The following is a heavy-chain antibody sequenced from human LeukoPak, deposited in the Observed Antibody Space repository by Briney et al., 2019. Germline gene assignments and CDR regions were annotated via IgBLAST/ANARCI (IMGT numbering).Heavy chain of an antibody. CDR1: GGSFSGYY. D-gene: IGHD3/OR15-3a*01. J-gene: IGHJ3*02. CDR2: INHSGST. V-gene: IGHV4-34*01. Sequence: PSETLSLTCAVYGGSFSGYYWSWIRQPPGKGLEWIGEINHSGSTNYNPSLKSRVTISVDTSKNLSSLKLSSVTAADTAVYYCARAGLWPGDAFDIWGQGTMVTVSS. CDR3: ARAGLWPGDAFDI.